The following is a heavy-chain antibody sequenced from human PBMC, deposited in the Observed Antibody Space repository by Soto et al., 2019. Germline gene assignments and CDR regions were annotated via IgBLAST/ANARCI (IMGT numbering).Heavy chain of an antibody. V-gene: IGHV1-69*02. CDR3: ARGDFAWEPSTDY. CDR1: GGTFSSYT. J-gene: IGHJ4*02. D-gene: IGHD3-3*01. Sequence: ASVKVSCKASGGTFSSYTINWVRQAPGQGLEWMGRIIPIVGIGDYAQKFQGRVTITADKSTSTAYMELSSLRSEDTAVYYCARGDFAWEPSTDYWGQGTLVTVSS. CDR2: IIPIVGIG.